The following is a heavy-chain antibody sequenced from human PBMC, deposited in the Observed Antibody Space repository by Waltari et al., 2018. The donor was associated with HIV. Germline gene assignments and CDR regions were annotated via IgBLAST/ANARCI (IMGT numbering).Heavy chain of an antibody. V-gene: IGHV3-48*02. CDR1: GFTFSSYS. J-gene: IGHJ3*02. CDR2: ISSSSSTI. CDR3: ARDGTPAAGLDAFDI. Sequence: EVQLVESGGGLVQPGGSLRLSCAASGFTFSSYSMTWVRQAPGKGLEWVSYISSSSSTIYYADSVKGRFTISRDNAKNSLYLQMNSLRDEDTAVYYCARDGTPAAGLDAFDIWGQGTMVTVSS. D-gene: IGHD2-2*01.